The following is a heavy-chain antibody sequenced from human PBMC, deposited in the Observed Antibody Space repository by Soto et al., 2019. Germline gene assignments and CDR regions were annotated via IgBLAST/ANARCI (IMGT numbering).Heavy chain of an antibody. V-gene: IGHV1-18*04. CDR3: ARAWFGDFVYYFDY. CDR2: ISAYNGNT. D-gene: IGHD3-10*01. J-gene: IGHJ4*02. Sequence: ASVKVSCKASGYTFISYYMHWVRQAPGQGLEWMGWISAYNGNTNYAQKLQGRVTMTTDTSTSSASMELRSLRSDDTAVYYCARAWFGDFVYYFDYWGQGTLVTVSS. CDR1: GYTFISYY.